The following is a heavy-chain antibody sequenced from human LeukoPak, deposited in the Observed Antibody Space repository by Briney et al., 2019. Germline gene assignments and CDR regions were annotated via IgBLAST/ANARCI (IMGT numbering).Heavy chain of an antibody. CDR3: ARGDYYDSSGYSGPFDY. D-gene: IGHD3-22*01. J-gene: IGHJ4*02. CDR2: ISAYNGNT. CDR1: GYTFTSYG. V-gene: IGHV1-18*01. Sequence: ASVEVSCKASGYTFTSYGISWVRQAPGQGLEWMGWISAYNGNTNYAQKLQGRVTMTTDTSTSTAYMELRSLRSDDTAVYYCARGDYYDSSGYSGPFDYWGQGTLVTVSS.